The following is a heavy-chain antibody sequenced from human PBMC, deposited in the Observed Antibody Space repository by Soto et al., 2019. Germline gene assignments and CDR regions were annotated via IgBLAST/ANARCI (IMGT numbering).Heavy chain of an antibody. Sequence: SETLSLTCTVSGGSISSYYWSWIRQPPGKGLEWIGYTYYSGSTNYNPSLKSRVTISVDTSKNQFSLKLSSVTAADTAVYYCARDTGDYRFDYWGQGTLVTVSS. V-gene: IGHV4-59*01. CDR2: TYYSGST. J-gene: IGHJ4*02. CDR1: GGSISSYY. D-gene: IGHD4-17*01. CDR3: ARDTGDYRFDY.